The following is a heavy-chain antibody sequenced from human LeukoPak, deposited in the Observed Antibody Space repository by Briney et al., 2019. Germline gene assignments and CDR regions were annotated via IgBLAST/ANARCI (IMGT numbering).Heavy chain of an antibody. CDR3: ARQPYYDFWSGADY. CDR1: GGSISSSSYY. D-gene: IGHD3-3*01. Sequence: SETLSLTCTASGGSISSSSYYWGWIRQPPGKGLEWIGNIYYSGSTYYNPSLKSRVTISVDTSKNQFSLKLSSVTAADTAVYYCARQPYYDFWSGADYWGQGTLVTVSS. CDR2: IYYSGST. J-gene: IGHJ4*02. V-gene: IGHV4-39*01.